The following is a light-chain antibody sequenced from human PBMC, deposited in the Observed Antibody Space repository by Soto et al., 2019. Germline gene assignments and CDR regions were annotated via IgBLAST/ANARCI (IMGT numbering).Light chain of an antibody. V-gene: IGKV1-9*01. CDR1: HDISTF. Sequence: DIQWPQSPSLLSASIGDSVTITCRASHDISTFLAWYQQKPGKDPKILIYEASTLQSGVPSRFSGSGSGTEFTLTISGLLTEDFAAYHCQQLYTLPFTFGQGTRLEIK. CDR2: EAS. J-gene: IGKJ5*01. CDR3: QQLYTLPFT.